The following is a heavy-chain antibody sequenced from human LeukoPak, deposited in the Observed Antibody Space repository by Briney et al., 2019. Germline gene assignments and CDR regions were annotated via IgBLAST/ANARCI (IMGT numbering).Heavy chain of an antibody. J-gene: IGHJ4*02. Sequence: PGRSLRLSCAASGFTFSSYAMHWVRQAPGKGLEWVAVISSDGTIKYYADSVPSTISRDNSKNTLYLQMNSLRTEDTAVYYCARGSGSGDYPRYFDYWGQGNLVTVSS. CDR3: ARGSGSGDYPRYFDY. CDR1: GFTFSSYA. D-gene: IGHD3-10*01. V-gene: IGHV3-30-3*01. CDR2: ISSDGTIK.